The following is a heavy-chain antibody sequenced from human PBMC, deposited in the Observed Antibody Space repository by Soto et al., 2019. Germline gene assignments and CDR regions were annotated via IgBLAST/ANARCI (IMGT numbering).Heavy chain of an antibody. CDR2: INHSGST. D-gene: IGHD2-2*02. J-gene: IGHJ4*02. CDR1: GGSFSGYY. CDR3: ARAAAVPAARPYYFDY. V-gene: IGHV4-34*01. Sequence: PSETLSLTCAVYGGSFSGYYWSWIRQPPGKGLDWIGEINHSGSTNYNPSLKSRVTISVDTSKNQFSLKLSSVTAADTAVYYCARAAAVPAARPYYFDYWGQGTLVTVSS.